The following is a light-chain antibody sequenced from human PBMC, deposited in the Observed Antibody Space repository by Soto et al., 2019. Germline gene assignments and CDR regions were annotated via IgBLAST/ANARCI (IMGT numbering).Light chain of an antibody. J-gene: IGLJ1*01. V-gene: IGLV2-23*02. Sequence: QSALTQPASVSGSPGQSITIPFTGTSGDFGSYNLVSWYQQHPGKAPKLLIYEVTERPPGVSNRFSGSKSGNTASLTISGLQPVDEADYYCCSYAGNSEVFGTGTKLTVL. CDR2: EVT. CDR1: SGDFGSYNL. CDR3: CSYAGNSEV.